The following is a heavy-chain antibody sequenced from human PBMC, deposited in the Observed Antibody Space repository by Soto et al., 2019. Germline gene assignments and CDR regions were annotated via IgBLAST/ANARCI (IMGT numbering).Heavy chain of an antibody. D-gene: IGHD6-6*01. CDR2: ITYDGFTQ. CDR1: GFTFSNDA. V-gene: IGHV3-30*03. J-gene: IGHJ4*02. CDR3: GRGPFSSSYIDY. Sequence: VGSLRLSCAASGFTFSNDAMHWVRQAPGKGLEWVAVITYDGFTQNYADSVRGRFTVSRDNSKSTLSLQMNSLRPDDTAVYYCGRGPFSSSYIDYWGQGTLVTVSS.